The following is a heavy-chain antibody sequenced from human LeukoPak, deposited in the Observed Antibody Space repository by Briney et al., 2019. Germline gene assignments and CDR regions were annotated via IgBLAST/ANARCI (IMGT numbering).Heavy chain of an antibody. D-gene: IGHD3-22*01. J-gene: IGHJ4*02. CDR2: IYYSGST. Sequence: SETLSLTCTVSGGSISSSSYYWGWIRQPPGKGLEWIGSIYYSGSTYYNPSLKSRVTISVDTSKNQFSLKLSSVTAADTAVYYCASGYYYDSSGHYDYWGQGTLVTVSS. CDR1: GGSISSSSYY. V-gene: IGHV4-39*01. CDR3: ASGYYYDSSGHYDY.